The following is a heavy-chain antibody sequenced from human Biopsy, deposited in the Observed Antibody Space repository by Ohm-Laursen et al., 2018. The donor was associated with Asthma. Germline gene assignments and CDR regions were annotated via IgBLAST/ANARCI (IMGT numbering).Heavy chain of an antibody. J-gene: IGHJ4*02. CDR2: IYYSGST. V-gene: IGHV4-61*08. Sequence: GTLSLTCTVSGGSISSGGYYWSWIRQHPGKGLEWIGYIYYSGSTYYNPSLKSRVTISVDTSKNQFSLKLSSVTAADMAVYYCAGERAGYYGSGSYLGYWGQGTLVTVSS. CDR1: GGSISSGGYY. CDR3: AGERAGYYGSGSYLGY. D-gene: IGHD3-10*01.